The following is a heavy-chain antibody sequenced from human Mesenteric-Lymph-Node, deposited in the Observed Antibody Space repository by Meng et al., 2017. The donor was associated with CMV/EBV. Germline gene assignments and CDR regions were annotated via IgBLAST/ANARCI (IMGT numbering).Heavy chain of an antibody. V-gene: IGHV4-31*11. J-gene: IGHJ4*02. CDR2: VYYSGGS. CDR1: GYSFSSGGYY. D-gene: IGHD2-21*01. Sequence: CAVSGYSFSSGGYYWGWIRQHPGKGLEWIGYVYYSGGSLYNPSLKSRVTISVDTSKDQFSLKLSSVTAADTAFYYCARGSYSWNYFDFWGQGALVTVSS. CDR3: ARGSYSWNYFDF.